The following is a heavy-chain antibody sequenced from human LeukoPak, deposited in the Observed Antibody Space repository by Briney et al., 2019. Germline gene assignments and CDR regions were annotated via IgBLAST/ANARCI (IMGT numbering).Heavy chain of an antibody. Sequence: ASVKVSCKASGYTFTSYDINWVRQATGQGLEWMGWMNTNSGNTGYAQKFQGRVTMTSITSISTAYMELSSLRSEDTAVYYCARARGHYGFWSGSRYMDVWGKGTTVTVSS. CDR2: MNTNSGNT. CDR3: ARARGHYGFWSGSRYMDV. J-gene: IGHJ6*03. V-gene: IGHV1-8*01. D-gene: IGHD3-3*01. CDR1: GYTFTSYD.